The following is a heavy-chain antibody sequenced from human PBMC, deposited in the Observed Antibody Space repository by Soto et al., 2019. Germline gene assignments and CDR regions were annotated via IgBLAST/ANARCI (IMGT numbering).Heavy chain of an antibody. CDR3: ANSHAGAHITAAVH. V-gene: IGHV4-30-2*01. CDR1: GGSISSGGYS. D-gene: IGHD6-13*01. Sequence: QLQLQESGSGLVKPSQTLSLTCAVSGGSISSGGYSWSWIRQPPGKGLEWIGYIYHSGSTYYNPSRKSRVTISVDGCKSQFSLKLSSVTAADTAVYYCANSHAGAHITAAVHWGQGTLVTVSS. J-gene: IGHJ4*02. CDR2: IYHSGST.